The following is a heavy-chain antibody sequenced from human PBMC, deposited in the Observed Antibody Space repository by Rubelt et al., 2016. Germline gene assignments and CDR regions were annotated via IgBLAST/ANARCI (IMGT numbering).Heavy chain of an antibody. CDR2: IIPILGIA. J-gene: IGHJ5*02. CDR3: ARENSSSSGWFDP. Sequence: QVQLVQSGAEVKKPGSSVKVSCKASGGTFSSYAISWVRQAPGQGLEWMGRIIPILGIANYAQKFQGRVTITADKSTSTAYMELSSLRSEDTAVYYCARENSSSSGWFDPWGQGTLVTVSS. V-gene: IGHV1-69*04. CDR1: GGTFSSYA. D-gene: IGHD6-6*01.